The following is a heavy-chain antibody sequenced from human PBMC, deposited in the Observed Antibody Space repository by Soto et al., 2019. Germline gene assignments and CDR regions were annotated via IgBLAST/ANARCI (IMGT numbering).Heavy chain of an antibody. CDR1: GGSISSGDYY. CDR3: ARRSSSPGPSWFDP. J-gene: IGHJ5*02. V-gene: IGHV4-30-4*01. Sequence: SETLSLTCTVSGGSISSGDYYWSWIRQPPGKGLEWIGYIYYSGSTYYNPSLKSRVTITVDTSKNQFSLKPSSVTAAHTAVYYCARRSSSPGPSWFDPWGQGTLVTVSS. CDR2: IYYSGST. D-gene: IGHD6-6*01.